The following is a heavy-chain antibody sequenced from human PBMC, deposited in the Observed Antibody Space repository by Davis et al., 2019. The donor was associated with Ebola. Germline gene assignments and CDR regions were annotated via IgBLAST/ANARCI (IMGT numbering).Heavy chain of an antibody. CDR3: ARDPIVGATIPIFYGMDV. D-gene: IGHD1-26*01. J-gene: IGHJ6*02. CDR2: ISSSSSTI. Sequence: GGSLRLSCAASGFTFSSYAMSWVRQAPGKGLEWVSYISSSSSTIYYADSVKGRFTISRDNAKNSLYLQMNSLRAEDTAVYYCARDPIVGATIPIFYGMDVWGQGTTVTVSS. V-gene: IGHV3-48*01. CDR1: GFTFSSYA.